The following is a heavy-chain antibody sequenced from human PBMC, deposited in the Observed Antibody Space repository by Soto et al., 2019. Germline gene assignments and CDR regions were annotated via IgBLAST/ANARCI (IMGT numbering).Heavy chain of an antibody. D-gene: IGHD4-17*01. CDR1: GVASSTDC. V-gene: IGHV3-23*01. CDR3: AKESWDYGAHAGIN. CDR2: VSGSGSST. Sequence: GGPRRVAGPGWGVASSTDCMIWVGQAPGKGLEWVSAVSGSGSSTFYADSVKGRFTISRDNSKNTLFLQMNSLRGEDTAVYYCAKESWDYGAHAGINWGQGT. J-gene: IGHJ1*01.